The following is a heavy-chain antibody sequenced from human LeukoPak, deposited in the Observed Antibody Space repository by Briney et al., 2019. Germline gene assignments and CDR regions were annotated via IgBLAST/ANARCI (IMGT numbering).Heavy chain of an antibody. D-gene: IGHD6-13*01. CDR3: ARSKQLALYFDY. J-gene: IGHJ4*02. Sequence: SVKVSCTASGGTFSSYAISWVRQAPGQGLEWMGGIIPIFGTANYAQKFQGRVTITADESTSTAYMELSSLRSEDTAVYYCARSKQLALYFDYWGQGTLVTVSS. V-gene: IGHV1-69*13. CDR1: GGTFSSYA. CDR2: IIPIFGTA.